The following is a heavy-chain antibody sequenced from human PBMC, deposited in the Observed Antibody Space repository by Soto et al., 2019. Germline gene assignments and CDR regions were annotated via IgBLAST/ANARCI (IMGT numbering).Heavy chain of an antibody. CDR2: IIPIFGTA. CDR1: GGTFSSYA. V-gene: IGHV1-69*13. D-gene: IGHD3-22*01. Sequence: GASVKVSCKASGGTFSSYAISWVRQAPGQGLEWMGGIIPIFGTANYAQKFQGRVTITADESTSTAYMELSSLRSEDTAVYYCARGYDSSGYYYVGYYFDYWGQGTLVTVS. CDR3: ARGYDSSGYYYVGYYFDY. J-gene: IGHJ4*02.